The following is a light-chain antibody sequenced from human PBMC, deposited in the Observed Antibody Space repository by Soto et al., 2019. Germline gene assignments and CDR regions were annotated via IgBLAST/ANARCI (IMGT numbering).Light chain of an antibody. V-gene: IGKV1-5*03. CDR2: KAS. J-gene: IGKJ1*01. CDR3: QQYNNYGSWT. Sequence: IPMTQSPSTLSASVGDRVTITCRASQSISGWLAWYQQNPGKAPKLLIYKASTLESGVPSRFSGSGSGTEFTLTISSLQPDDFATYYCQQYNNYGSWTFGQGTKVEIK. CDR1: QSISGW.